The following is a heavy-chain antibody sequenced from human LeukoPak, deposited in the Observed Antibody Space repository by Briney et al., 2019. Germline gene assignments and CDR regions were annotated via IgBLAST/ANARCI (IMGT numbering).Heavy chain of an antibody. CDR3: ARESPGMVRGVNYYFDY. J-gene: IGHJ4*02. V-gene: IGHV1-69*05. CDR2: IIPNFGTA. D-gene: IGHD3-10*01. CDR1: GGTFSSYA. Sequence: SVKVSCKASGGTFSSYAISWVRQAPGQGLEWMGRIIPNFGTANYAQKFQGRVTITTDESTSTAYMELSSLRSEDTAVYYCARESPGMVRGVNYYFDYWGQGTLVTVSS.